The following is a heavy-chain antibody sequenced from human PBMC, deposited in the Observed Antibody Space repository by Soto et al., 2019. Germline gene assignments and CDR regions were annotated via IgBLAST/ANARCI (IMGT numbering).Heavy chain of an antibody. V-gene: IGHV1-3*01. J-gene: IGHJ4*02. CDR3: ARIGWGNYDFWGDPKGGGGYFDY. Sequence: QVQLVQSGAEVKKPGASVKVSCKASGYTFTSYAMHWVRQAPGQRLEWMGWINAGNGNTKYSQKFQGRVTITRDTSARPAYMELGSLRSKDTAVYYCARIGWGNYDFWGDPKGGGGYFDYWGQGTLVTVSS. D-gene: IGHD3-3*01. CDR2: INAGNGNT. CDR1: GYTFTSYA.